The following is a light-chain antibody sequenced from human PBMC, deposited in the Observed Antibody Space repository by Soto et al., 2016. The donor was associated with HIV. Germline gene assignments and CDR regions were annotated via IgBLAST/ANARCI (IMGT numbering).Light chain of an antibody. CDR2: GKN. CDR1: SLRSYY. CDR3: NSRDSSGDHLSV. J-gene: IGLJ1*01. V-gene: IGLV3-19*01. Sequence: SSELTQDPAVSVALGQTATITCQGDSLRSYYASWYQQKPGQAPVLVMYGKNNRPTGIPDRFSGSYSGDTASLTITGAQADDEADYYCNSRDSSGDHLSVFGSGPRSTVL.